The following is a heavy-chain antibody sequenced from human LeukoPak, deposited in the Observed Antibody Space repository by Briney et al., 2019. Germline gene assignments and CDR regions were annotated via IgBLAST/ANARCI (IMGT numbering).Heavy chain of an antibody. CDR3: AGLDYGDLQALNY. Sequence: PSETLSLTCTVSGGSISSYYWSWIRQPPGKGLEWIGYIYYSGSTNYNPSLKSRVTISVDTSKNQFPLKLSSVTAADTAVYYCAGLDYGDLQALNYWGQGTLVTVSS. D-gene: IGHD4-17*01. CDR1: GGSISSYY. V-gene: IGHV4-59*01. J-gene: IGHJ4*02. CDR2: IYYSGST.